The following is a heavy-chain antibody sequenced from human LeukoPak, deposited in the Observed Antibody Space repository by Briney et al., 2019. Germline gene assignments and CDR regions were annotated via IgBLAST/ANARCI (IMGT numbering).Heavy chain of an antibody. V-gene: IGHV3-30*18. CDR2: ISYDGSNK. J-gene: IGHJ4*02. Sequence: GRSLRLSCAASGFTFSSYGMHWVRQAPGKGLEWVAVISYDGSNKYYADSVNGRFTISRDNSKNTLYLQMNSLRVEDTAVYYCAKGYYADYGDHWGQGTLVTVSS. D-gene: IGHD4-17*01. CDR3: AKGYYADYGDH. CDR1: GFTFSSYG.